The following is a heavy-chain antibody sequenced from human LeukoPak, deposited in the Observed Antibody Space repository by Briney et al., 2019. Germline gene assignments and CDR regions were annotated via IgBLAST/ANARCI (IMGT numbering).Heavy chain of an antibody. CDR1: GGSISSYY. D-gene: IGHD4-23*01. CDR3: ARGNVRWQHRTAFDI. Sequence: ETLSLTCTVSGGSISSYYWSWIRQPPGKGLEWIGYIYYSGSTNYNPSLKSRVTISVDTSKNQFSLKVSSVTAADTAVYYCARGNVRWQHRTAFDIWGQGTMVTVSS. J-gene: IGHJ3*02. CDR2: IYYSGST. V-gene: IGHV4-59*01.